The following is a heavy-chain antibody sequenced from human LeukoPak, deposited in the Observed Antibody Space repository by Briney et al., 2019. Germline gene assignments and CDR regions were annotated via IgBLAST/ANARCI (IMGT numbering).Heavy chain of an antibody. D-gene: IGHD3-10*01. V-gene: IGHV3-30*02. Sequence: SGGSLRLSCAASGFTFSSYNMNWVRQAPGKGLEWVTFIRYDGSNEHYADSVKGRFTISRDNSKNTLYLQMNSLRAEDTAVYYCAKAYYYGSGSNSPFDYWGQGTLVTVSS. CDR2: IRYDGSNE. CDR1: GFTFSSYN. CDR3: AKAYYYGSGSNSPFDY. J-gene: IGHJ4*02.